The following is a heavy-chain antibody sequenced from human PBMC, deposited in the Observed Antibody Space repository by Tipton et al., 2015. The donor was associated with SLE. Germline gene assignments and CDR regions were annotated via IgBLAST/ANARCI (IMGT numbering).Heavy chain of an antibody. D-gene: IGHD5-18*01. Sequence: SLRLSCAASGFTFSSYAMSWVRQAPGKGLEWVAVISYDGSNKYYADSVKGRFTISRDNSKNTLYLQMNSLRAEDTAVYYCARDSQALARYSYGYDYWGQGTLVTVSS. CDR2: ISYDGSNK. CDR3: ARDSQALARYSYGYDY. J-gene: IGHJ4*02. CDR1: GFTFSSYA. V-gene: IGHV3-30-3*01.